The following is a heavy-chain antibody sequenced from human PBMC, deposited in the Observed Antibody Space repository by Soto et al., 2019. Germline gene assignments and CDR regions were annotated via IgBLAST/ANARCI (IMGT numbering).Heavy chain of an antibody. D-gene: IGHD6-19*01. V-gene: IGHV1-18*01. Sequence: GTSVKVTCKDSGYTYTSNDINWVRQATGQGLEWMGWINAYNGNTDYAQKLQGRVTMTTDTSTSTAYMELRSLRSDDTAVYYCARDLGAVAADYFDYWGQGTLVTVSS. CDR1: GYTYTSND. CDR3: ARDLGAVAADYFDY. CDR2: INAYNGNT. J-gene: IGHJ4*02.